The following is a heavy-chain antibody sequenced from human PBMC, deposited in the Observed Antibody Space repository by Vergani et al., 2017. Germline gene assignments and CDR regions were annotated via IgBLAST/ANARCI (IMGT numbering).Heavy chain of an antibody. D-gene: IGHD3-3*01. CDR3: ARIRRRITIFGVVIASFDY. CDR1: GFSLSNARMG. Sequence: QVTLKESGPVLVKPTETLTLTCTVSGFSLSNARMGVSWIRQPPGKALEWLAHIFSNDEKSYSTSLKSRLTISKDTYKSQVVLTMTNMDPVDTATYYCARIRRRITIFGVVIASFDYWGQGTLVTVSS. J-gene: IGHJ4*02. CDR2: IFSNDEK. V-gene: IGHV2-26*01.